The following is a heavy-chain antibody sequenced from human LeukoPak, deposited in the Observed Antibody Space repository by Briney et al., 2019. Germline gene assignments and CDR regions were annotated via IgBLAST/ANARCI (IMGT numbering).Heavy chain of an antibody. D-gene: IGHD3-9*01. CDR2: INTNTGNP. V-gene: IGHV7-4-1*02. CDR3: ARIDQYYGILTGYYSRGDWFDP. J-gene: IGHJ5*02. Sequence: ASVKVSCKASGYTFTSYAMNWVRQAPGQGLEWMGWINTNTGNPTYAQGFTGRFVFSLDTSVSTAYLQISSLKAEDTAVYYCARIDQYYGILTGYYSRGDWFDPWGQGTLVTVSS. CDR1: GYTFTSYA.